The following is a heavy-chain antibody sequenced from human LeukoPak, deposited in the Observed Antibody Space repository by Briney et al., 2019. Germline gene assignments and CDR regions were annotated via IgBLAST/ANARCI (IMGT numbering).Heavy chain of an antibody. CDR1: GFPFSDYY. CDR2: IGSSSTYT. J-gene: IGHJ6*04. D-gene: IGHD6-13*01. Sequence: GGSLRLSCAASGFPFSDYYMTWIRQAPGKGLEWISYIGSSSTYTHYADSVKGRSTISRDNAKNSLYLQMNSLGAEDTAVYYCARDKESSGWYLTPYYYGMDVWGKGTTVTVSS. V-gene: IGHV3-11*06. CDR3: ARDKESSGWYLTPYYYGMDV.